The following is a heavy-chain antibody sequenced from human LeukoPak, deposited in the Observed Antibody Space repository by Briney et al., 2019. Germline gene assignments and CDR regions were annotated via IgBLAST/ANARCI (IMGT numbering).Heavy chain of an antibody. V-gene: IGHV1-18*01. CDR3: ARRTYDILTGYYYSDY. J-gene: IGHJ4*02. CDR2: ISAYNGNT. Sequence: ASVKVSCKASGGTFSSYAISWVRQAPGQGLEWMGWISAYNGNTNYAQKLQGRVTMTTDTSTSTAYMELRSLRSDDTAVYYCARRTYDILTGYYYSDYWGQGTLVTVSS. D-gene: IGHD3-9*01. CDR1: GGTFSSYA.